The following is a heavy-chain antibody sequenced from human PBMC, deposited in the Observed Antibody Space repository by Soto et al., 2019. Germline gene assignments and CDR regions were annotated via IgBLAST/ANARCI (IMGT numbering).Heavy chain of an antibody. V-gene: IGHV3-7*01. CDR1: GFTFSSYW. D-gene: IGHD3-22*01. Sequence: GGSLRLSCAASGFTFSSYWMSWVRQAPGKGLEWVANIKQDGSEKYYVDSVKGRFTISRDNAKNSLYLQMNSLRAEDTAVYYCAARGYYDSSGPFDYWGQGTLVTVSS. CDR3: AARGYYDSSGPFDY. CDR2: IKQDGSEK. J-gene: IGHJ4*02.